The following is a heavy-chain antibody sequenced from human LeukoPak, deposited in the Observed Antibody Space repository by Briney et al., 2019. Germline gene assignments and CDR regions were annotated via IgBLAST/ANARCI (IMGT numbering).Heavy chain of an antibody. CDR1: GFTFSSYG. Sequence: PGGSLRLSCAASGFTFSSYGMHWVRQAPGKGLEWVAFIRYNGSNKYYADSVKGRFTISRDNSKNTLYLQMNSLRAEDTAVYYCAKVPGSFDAFDIWGQGTMVTVSS. D-gene: IGHD2-15*01. CDR2: IRYNGSNK. V-gene: IGHV3-30*02. J-gene: IGHJ3*02. CDR3: AKVPGSFDAFDI.